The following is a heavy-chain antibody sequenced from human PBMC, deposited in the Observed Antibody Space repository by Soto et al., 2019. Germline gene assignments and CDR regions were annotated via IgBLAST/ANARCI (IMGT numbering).Heavy chain of an antibody. D-gene: IGHD7-27*01. CDR2: INPNGGVT. V-gene: IGHV1-2*04. J-gene: IGHJ6*03. CDR1: GGTFNDYY. Sequence: QVQLVQSGAEVKRPGASVTVSCRSSGGTFNDYYIHWVRQAPGQGLEWMGWINPNGGVTKSAQKFQGWVSITSGTSITTVYMQLSRLRSDDTAVYFCARVSGGATATLAHFYFDADVWGTGTTVTVSS. CDR3: ARVSGGATATLAHFYFDADV.